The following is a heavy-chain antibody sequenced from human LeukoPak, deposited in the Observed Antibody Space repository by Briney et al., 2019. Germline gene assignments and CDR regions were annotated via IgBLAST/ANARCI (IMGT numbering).Heavy chain of an antibody. CDR2: IIPILGIA. V-gene: IGHV1-69*04. Sequence: ASVKVSCKASGYTFTSYYMHWVRQAPGQGLEWMGRIIPILGIANYAQKFQGRVTITADKSTSTAYMELSSLRSEDTAVYYCAREGRRDGYNFDYYYYGMDVWGQGTTVTVSS. D-gene: IGHD5-12*01. CDR1: GYTFTSYY. J-gene: IGHJ6*02. CDR3: AREGRRDGYNFDYYYYGMDV.